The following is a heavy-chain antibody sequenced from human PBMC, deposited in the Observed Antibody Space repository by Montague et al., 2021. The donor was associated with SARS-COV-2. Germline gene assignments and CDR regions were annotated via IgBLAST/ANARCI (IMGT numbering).Heavy chain of an antibody. CDR3: ARGRGPETGYHFDY. Sequence: SLRLSFLASGFTFSHYAMNWVRQAPGKGLEWVAFVSYDGDNKFYAESVKGRFSISGDKAKNTLNLEVHSLRPDDTAVYYCARGRGPETGYHFDYWGQGTLVTVSS. CDR1: GFTFSHYA. D-gene: IGHD3-9*01. J-gene: IGHJ4*02. V-gene: IGHV3-30-3*01. CDR2: VSYDGDNK.